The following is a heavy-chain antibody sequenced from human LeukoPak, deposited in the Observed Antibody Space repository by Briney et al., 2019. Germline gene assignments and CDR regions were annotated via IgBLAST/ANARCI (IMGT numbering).Heavy chain of an antibody. V-gene: IGHV3-48*01. CDR1: GFTFSSYS. Sequence: GGSLRLSCAASGFTFSSYSMNWVRQAPGKGLEWVSYISSSSSTIYYADSVKGRFTISRDNAKNSQYLQMNSLRAEDTAVYYCARGRPPYYWGQGTLVTVSS. J-gene: IGHJ4*02. CDR2: ISSSSSTI. CDR3: ARGRPPYY.